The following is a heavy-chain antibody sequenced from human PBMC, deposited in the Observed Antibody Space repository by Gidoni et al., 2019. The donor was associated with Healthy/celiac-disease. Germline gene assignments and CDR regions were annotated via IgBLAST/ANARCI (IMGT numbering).Heavy chain of an antibody. V-gene: IGHV3-23*01. CDR2: ISGSGGST. Sequence: EVQLLESGGGLVQPGGSLRLSCAASGFTFSSYAMSWVRQAPGKGLEWVSAISGSGGSTYYADSVKGRFTISRDNAKNTLYLQMNRLRAEDTAVYYCAKDVEGYYYGSGSYRWGQGTLVTVSS. D-gene: IGHD3-10*01. CDR3: AKDVEGYYYGSGSYR. CDR1: GFTFSSYA. J-gene: IGHJ4*02.